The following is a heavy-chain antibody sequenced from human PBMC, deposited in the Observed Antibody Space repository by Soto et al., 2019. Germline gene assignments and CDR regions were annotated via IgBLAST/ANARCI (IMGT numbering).Heavy chain of an antibody. Sequence: EVQLLESGGGLVQPGGSLRLSCAASGFTFSSYAMTWVRQAPGKGLEWVSAISGSGGTTYHADSVKGRFTISRDNSKNTLYLQMNSLRAEDAAVYYCAKPPYSSSSYYYYGMDVWGQETTVTVSS. V-gene: IGHV3-23*01. D-gene: IGHD6-6*01. CDR1: GFTFSSYA. J-gene: IGHJ6*02. CDR2: ISGSGGTT. CDR3: AKPPYSSSSYYYYGMDV.